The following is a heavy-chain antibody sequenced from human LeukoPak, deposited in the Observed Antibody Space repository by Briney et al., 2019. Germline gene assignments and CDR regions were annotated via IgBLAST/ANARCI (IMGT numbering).Heavy chain of an antibody. Sequence: PSETLSLTCTVSGGSISSGSHYWGWLRQPPGMGLEWIGNTLSSGITNYNPSLKSRVTISVDTSNNQFSLKLTSVTAADTADYYCARRVAGSGYRDYWGQGTPVTVSS. CDR2: TLSSGIT. J-gene: IGHJ4*02. CDR1: GGSISSGSHY. V-gene: IGHV4-39*01. D-gene: IGHD3-22*01. CDR3: ARRVAGSGYRDY.